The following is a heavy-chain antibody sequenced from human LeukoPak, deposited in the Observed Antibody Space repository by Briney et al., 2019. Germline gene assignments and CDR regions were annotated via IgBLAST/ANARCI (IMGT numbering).Heavy chain of an antibody. CDR2: IIPIFGTA. Sequence: ASVKVSCKASGGTFSSYAISWVRQAPGQGLEWMGGIIPIFGTANYAQKFQGRVTITADESTSTAYMELSSLRSEDTAVYYCARDAREGGRTIFGVVIPYFDYWGQGTLVTVSS. CDR3: ARDAREGGRTIFGVVIPYFDY. J-gene: IGHJ4*02. CDR1: GGTFSSYA. V-gene: IGHV1-69*13. D-gene: IGHD3-3*01.